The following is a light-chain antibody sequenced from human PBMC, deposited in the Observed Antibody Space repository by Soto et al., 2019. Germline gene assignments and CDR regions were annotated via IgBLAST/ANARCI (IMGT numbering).Light chain of an antibody. CDR3: QQYDDYPRT. Sequence: DIQMTQSPSTLSASVGDRVTITCRASESISNWLAWYQQKLGKAPKLLIYKASNLETGVPSRFSGSGPGTEFTLTISSLQPHDFAIYYCQQYDDYPRTFGQGTKVDIQ. CDR1: ESISNW. V-gene: IGKV1-5*03. J-gene: IGKJ1*01. CDR2: KAS.